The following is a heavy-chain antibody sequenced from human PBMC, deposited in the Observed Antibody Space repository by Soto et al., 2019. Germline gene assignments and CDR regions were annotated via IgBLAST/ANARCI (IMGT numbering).Heavy chain of an antibody. CDR1: GGSISSYY. CDR2: IYYSGST. J-gene: IGHJ5*02. Sequence: SETLSLTCTVSGGSISSYYWSLLRPPPGKGLEWIGYIYYSGSTNYNPSLKSRVTISVDTSKNQFSLKLSSVTAADTAVYYCARGDGGYSGYDPVTWFDPWGQGTLVTVSS. V-gene: IGHV4-59*08. D-gene: IGHD5-12*01. CDR3: ARGDGGYSGYDPVTWFDP.